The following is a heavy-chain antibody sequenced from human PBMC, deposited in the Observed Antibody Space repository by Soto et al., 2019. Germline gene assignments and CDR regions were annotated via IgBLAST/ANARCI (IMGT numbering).Heavy chain of an antibody. J-gene: IGHJ4*02. CDR1: GFTFSSYA. V-gene: IGHV3-23*01. D-gene: IGHD6-13*01. CDR2: ISGSGGST. CDR3: AKSTTYSSSWYYDY. Sequence: GGSLRLSCAASGFTFSSYAMGWVRQAPGNGLERLPAISGSGGSTYYSDSVKGRFTTSRDNSKNTLYHQMNSLRAEDTAVYYCAKSTTYSSSWYYDYWGQGTLVTVSS.